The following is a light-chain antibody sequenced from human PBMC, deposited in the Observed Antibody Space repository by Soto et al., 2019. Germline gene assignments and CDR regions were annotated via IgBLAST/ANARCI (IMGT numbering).Light chain of an antibody. J-gene: IGKJ5*01. CDR3: MQGTHWPIT. CDR1: QSLVHSDGMAY. CDR2: KVS. V-gene: IGKV2-30*02. Sequence: DVVMTQSPLSLPVTLGQPASISCRSNQSLVHSDGMAYFSWFQQRPGRSPRPLIYKVSNRDSGVPARFSGSGSGTDFALKISRVEAEDVGVYYCMQGTHWPITFGQGTRLEIK.